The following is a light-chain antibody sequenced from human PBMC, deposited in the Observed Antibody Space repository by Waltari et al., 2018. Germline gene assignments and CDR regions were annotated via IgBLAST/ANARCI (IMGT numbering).Light chain of an antibody. CDR2: WAS. CDR1: QSVLSSTHSNNY. J-gene: IGKJ2*02. V-gene: IGKV4-1*01. CDR3: QQYYTTPCT. Sequence: IVLTQSPDSLASALGEGATISCRSSQSVLSSTHSNNYLAWYQQRPGQPPKLLFYWASTRVSGVPDRFDGSGSGTDFTLTISSLQAEDLAVYYCQQYYTTPCTFGQGTRLEIK.